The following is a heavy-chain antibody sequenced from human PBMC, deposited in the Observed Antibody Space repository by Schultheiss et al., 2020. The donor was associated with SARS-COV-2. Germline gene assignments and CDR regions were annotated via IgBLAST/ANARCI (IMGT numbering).Heavy chain of an antibody. CDR1: GGSVSSGSYY. CDR2: INHSGST. Sequence: SETLSLTCTVSGGSVSSGSYYWSWIRQPPGKGLEWIGEINHSGSTNYNPSLKSRVTISVDTSKNQFSLKLSSVTAADTAVYYCAASDVRIAAASLWGQGTLVTVSS. V-gene: IGHV4-61*01. J-gene: IGHJ4*02. CDR3: AASDVRIAAASL. D-gene: IGHD6-13*01.